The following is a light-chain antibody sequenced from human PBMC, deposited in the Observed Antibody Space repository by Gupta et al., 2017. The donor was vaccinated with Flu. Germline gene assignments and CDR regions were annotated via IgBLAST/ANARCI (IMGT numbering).Light chain of an antibody. CDR2: DNN. Sequence: QSVLTQPPSVSAAPGQTVTISCSGSSSNIGNNYVSWYQQLPGTAPKLLIYDNNKRPSGIPDRFSGSKSGTSATLGITGLQTGDEADYYCGTWDSSLSAHVFGTGTKVTAL. V-gene: IGLV1-51*01. J-gene: IGLJ1*01. CDR3: GTWDSSLSAHV. CDR1: SSNIGNNY.